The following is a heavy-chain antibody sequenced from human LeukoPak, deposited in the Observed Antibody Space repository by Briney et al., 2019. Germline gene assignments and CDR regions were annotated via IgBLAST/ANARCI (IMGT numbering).Heavy chain of an antibody. Sequence: GGSLRLSCAASGFTFSNYWVNGVRQATGKGLVWVSRIKCDGGTTLYADSVKGRLSISRDNAKNTLYLQINSLGAEDTAVYYCAGQEAYCCGDCCSMDDYYYYGMDVWGQGTTVTVSS. CDR3: AGQEAYCCGDCCSMDDYYYYGMDV. D-gene: IGHD2-21*02. CDR2: IKCDGGTT. J-gene: IGHJ6*02. CDR1: GFTFSNYW. V-gene: IGHV3-74*01.